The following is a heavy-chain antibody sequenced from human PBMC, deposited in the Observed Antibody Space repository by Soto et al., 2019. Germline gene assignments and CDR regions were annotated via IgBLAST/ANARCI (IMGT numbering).Heavy chain of an antibody. J-gene: IGHJ4*02. V-gene: IGHV3-30-3*01. CDR1: GFTFSSYA. D-gene: IGHD3-16*01. CDR3: AREGDFGAFDY. Sequence: GGSLRLSCAASGFTFSSYAMHWVRQAPGKGLEWVAVISYDGSNKYYADSVKGRFTISRDNSKNTLYLQMNSLRAEDTAVYYCAREGDFGAFDYWGQGTLVTVSS. CDR2: ISYDGSNK.